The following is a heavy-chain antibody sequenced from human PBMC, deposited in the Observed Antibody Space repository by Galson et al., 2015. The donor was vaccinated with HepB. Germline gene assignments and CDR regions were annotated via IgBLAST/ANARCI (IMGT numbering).Heavy chain of an antibody. J-gene: IGHJ3*02. CDR1: GFTFDDYA. V-gene: IGHV3-9*01. CDR2: ISWNSGSI. Sequence: SLRLSCAASGFTFDDYAMHWVRQAPGKGLEWISGISWNSGSIGYADSVKGRFTISRDNAKNSLYLQMNSLRAEDTALYYCAKDSMTIFGGGGAFDIWGQGTMVTVSS. D-gene: IGHD3-3*01. CDR3: AKDSMTIFGGGGAFDI.